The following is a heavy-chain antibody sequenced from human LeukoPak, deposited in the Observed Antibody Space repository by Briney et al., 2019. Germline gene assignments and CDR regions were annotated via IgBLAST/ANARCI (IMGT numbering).Heavy chain of an antibody. J-gene: IGHJ4*02. D-gene: IGHD1-26*01. V-gene: IGHV4-39*01. Sequence: PSETLSLTCTVSGGSISSRSYYWGWIRQPPGKGLGWIGSIYYSGSTYYNPSLKSRVTISVDTSKNQFSLKLSSVTAADTAVYYCARIGWELPTAVDYWGQGTLVTVSS. CDR3: ARIGWELPTAVDY. CDR1: GGSISSRSYY. CDR2: IYYSGST.